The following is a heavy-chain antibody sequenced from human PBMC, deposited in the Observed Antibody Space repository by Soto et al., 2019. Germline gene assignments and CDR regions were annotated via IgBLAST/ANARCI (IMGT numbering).Heavy chain of an antibody. CDR3: ARAKDYYYGSGSYYLDY. D-gene: IGHD3-10*01. V-gene: IGHV4-30-2*01. J-gene: IGHJ4*02. CDR2: IYHSGGT. Sequence: SETLSLTCAVSGGSISSGGYSWSRIRQPPGKGLEWIGYIYHSGGTYYNPSLKSRVTISVDRSKNQFSLKLSSVTAADTAVYYCARAKDYYYGSGSYYLDYWGQGTLVTVSS. CDR1: GGSISSGGYS.